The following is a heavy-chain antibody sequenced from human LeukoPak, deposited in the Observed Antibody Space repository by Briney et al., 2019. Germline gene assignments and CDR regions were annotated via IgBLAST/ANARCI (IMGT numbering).Heavy chain of an antibody. V-gene: IGHV3-30-3*01. CDR3: AREGGHLIDARGAVDY. D-gene: IGHD2-15*01. Sequence: GGSLRLSCAASGFTFSSYAIHWVRQAPGKGPEWLARISYDGSDKDYAHSVKGRFTISRDNSKKTLYLQMNSLTAEDTALYHCAREGGHLIDARGAVDYWGQGTLVTVSS. CDR2: ISYDGSDK. J-gene: IGHJ4*02. CDR1: GFTFSSYA.